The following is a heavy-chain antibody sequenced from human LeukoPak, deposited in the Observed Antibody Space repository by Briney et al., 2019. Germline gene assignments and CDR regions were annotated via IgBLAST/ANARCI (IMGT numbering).Heavy chain of an antibody. CDR2: ISAYNGNT. J-gene: IGHJ4*02. Sequence: ASVKVSCKASGYTFTSYGISWVRQAPGQGLEWMGWISAYNGNTNYAQKLQGRVTMTTDTSTSTAYMELRSLRSDDTAVYYCARDLNMAVAGTVDYWGQGTLVTVSS. CDR1: GYTFTSYG. D-gene: IGHD6-19*01. CDR3: ARDLNMAVAGTVDY. V-gene: IGHV1-18*01.